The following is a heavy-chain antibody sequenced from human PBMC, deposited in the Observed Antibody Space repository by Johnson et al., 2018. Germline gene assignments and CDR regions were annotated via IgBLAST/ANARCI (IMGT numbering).Heavy chain of an antibody. CDR2: INSDGSRK. J-gene: IGHJ3*02. Sequence: VQLQESGGGLVQPGGSLRLSCAASGFTFSSYWMHWVRQAPGKGLVWVARINSDGSRKSYVDSVKGRFTISRDNAKNTLYLQMNSLRAGDTAVYYCAREVGCRGGMVRTDAFDIWGQGTMVTVSS. D-gene: IGHD3-10*01. V-gene: IGHV3-74*01. CDR1: GFTFSSYW. CDR3: AREVGCRGGMVRTDAFDI.